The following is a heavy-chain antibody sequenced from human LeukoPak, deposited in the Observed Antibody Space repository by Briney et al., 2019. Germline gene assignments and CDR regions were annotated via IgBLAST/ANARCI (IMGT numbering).Heavy chain of an antibody. CDR1: GFTFNTYA. J-gene: IGHJ5*02. CDR2: INSDGSST. CDR3: ARDRGYCSSTSCYSSWFDP. D-gene: IGHD2-2*01. Sequence: GASLRLSCAASGFTFNTYAMNWVRQAPGKGLVWVSRINSDGSSTSYADSVKGRFTISRDNAKNTLYLQMNSLRAEDTAVYYCARDRGYCSSTSCYSSWFDPWGQGTLVTVSS. V-gene: IGHV3-74*01.